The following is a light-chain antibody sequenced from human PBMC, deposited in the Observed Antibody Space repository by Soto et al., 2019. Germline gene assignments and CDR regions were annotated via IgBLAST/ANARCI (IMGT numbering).Light chain of an antibody. CDR1: QSVLYSSNNKNY. V-gene: IGKV4-1*01. CDR2: WAS. J-gene: IGKJ2*01. CDR3: QQYYSTPPYT. Sequence: DIVMTQSPDSLAVSLGERATINCKSSQSVLYSSNNKNYLAWYQQKPGQPPKLLISWASTRESGVPDRFSGSGYGTDFTLTISSLQAEDVAVYYCQQYYSTPPYTFGQGTKVEIK.